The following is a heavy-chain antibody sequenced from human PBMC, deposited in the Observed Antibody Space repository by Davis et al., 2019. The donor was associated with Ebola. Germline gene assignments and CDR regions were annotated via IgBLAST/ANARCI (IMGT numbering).Heavy chain of an antibody. CDR2: INAGNGNT. J-gene: IGHJ4*02. Sequence: AASVKVSCKASGYTFTSYAMHWVRQAPGQRLECMGWINAGNGNTKYSQKFQGRVTITRDTSASTAYMELSSVRSEDTAVYYCARETYYDFWSGYPYFDYWGQGTLVTVSS. V-gene: IGHV1-3*01. D-gene: IGHD3-3*01. CDR3: ARETYYDFWSGYPYFDY. CDR1: GYTFTSYA.